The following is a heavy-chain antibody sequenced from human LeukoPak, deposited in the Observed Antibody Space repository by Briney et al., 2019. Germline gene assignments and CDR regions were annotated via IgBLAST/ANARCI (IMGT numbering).Heavy chain of an antibody. D-gene: IGHD6-13*01. J-gene: IGHJ3*02. CDR2: IIPIFGTA. CDR3: ARGIAAAGTFVGAFDI. CDR1: GGTFSSYA. V-gene: IGHV1-69*13. Sequence: SVKVSCKASGGTFSSYAISWVRQAPGQGLEWMGGIIPIFGTANYAQKFQGRVTITADESTSTAYMELSSLRSEDTAVYYCARGIAAAGTFVGAFDIWGQGTMVTVSS.